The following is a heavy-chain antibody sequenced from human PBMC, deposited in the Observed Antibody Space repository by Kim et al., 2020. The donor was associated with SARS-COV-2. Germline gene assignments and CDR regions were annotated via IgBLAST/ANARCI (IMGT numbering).Heavy chain of an antibody. CDR3: ASRRYTGTYYYFAY. Sequence: GGSLRLSCAASGFTFSSYWMHWVRQAPGKGLVWVSRINSDGGTTSYADSVKGRFTISRDNAKSTLYLQMNSLRAEDTAVYYCASRRYTGTYYYFAYWGQGTLVTVSS. D-gene: IGHD1-26*01. V-gene: IGHV3-74*01. CDR1: GFTFSSYW. J-gene: IGHJ4*02. CDR2: INSDGGTT.